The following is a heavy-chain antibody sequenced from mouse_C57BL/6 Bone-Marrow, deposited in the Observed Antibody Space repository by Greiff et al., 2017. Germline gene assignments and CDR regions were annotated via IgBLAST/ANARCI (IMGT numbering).Heavy chain of an antibody. CDR3: ARRGYYEFAY. Sequence: EVQGVESGGDLVKPGGSLKLSCAASGFTFSSYGMSWVRQTPDKRLVWVATISSGGSYTYYPDSVKGRFTISRDNAKNTLYLQMSSLKSEDTAMYYCARRGYYEFAYWGQGTLVTVSA. CDR2: ISSGGSYT. D-gene: IGHD2-3*01. CDR1: GFTFSSYG. V-gene: IGHV5-6*01. J-gene: IGHJ3*01.